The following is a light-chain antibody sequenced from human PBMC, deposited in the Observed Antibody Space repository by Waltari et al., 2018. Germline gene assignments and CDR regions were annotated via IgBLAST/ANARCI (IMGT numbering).Light chain of an antibody. CDR2: EVT. V-gene: IGLV2-23*02. Sequence: QPALTQPASVSGSPGQSITISCTGSSNALGNSNHVCWYQQHPAKPPRLTISEVTERPSGVSDRFSGSKSGNTASLTISGLQAEDEADYYCLSYTTRISFVFGGGTKLSVL. J-gene: IGLJ2*01. CDR3: LSYTTRISFV. CDR1: SNALGNSNH.